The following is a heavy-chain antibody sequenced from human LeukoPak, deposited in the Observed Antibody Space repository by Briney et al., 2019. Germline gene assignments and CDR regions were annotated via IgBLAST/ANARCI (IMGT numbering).Heavy chain of an antibody. V-gene: IGHV3-30-3*01. CDR2: ISYDGSNK. J-gene: IGHJ6*02. D-gene: IGHD3-3*01. CDR1: GFTFSSYA. Sequence: GGSLRLSCAASGFTFSSYAMHWVRQAPGKGLEWVAVISYDGSNKYYADSVKGRFTISIDNSNNTLYLQMNSLRAEDKAVYYCARESTIFGVVINPFYYYYGMDVWGQGTTVTVSS. CDR3: ARESTIFGVVINPFYYYYGMDV.